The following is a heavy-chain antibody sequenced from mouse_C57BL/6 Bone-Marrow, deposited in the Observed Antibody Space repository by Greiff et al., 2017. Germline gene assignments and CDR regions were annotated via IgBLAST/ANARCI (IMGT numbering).Heavy chain of an antibody. Sequence: VQLQESGAELVKPGASVKLSCKASGYTFTSYWMHWVKQRPGQGLEWIGMIHPNSGSTNYNEKFKSKATLTVDKSSSTAYMQLSSLTSEDSAVYYCARWGYDYDVDYFDYWGQGTTLTVSS. D-gene: IGHD2-4*01. CDR2: IHPNSGST. V-gene: IGHV1-64*01. CDR3: ARWGYDYDVDYFDY. J-gene: IGHJ2*01. CDR1: GYTFTSYW.